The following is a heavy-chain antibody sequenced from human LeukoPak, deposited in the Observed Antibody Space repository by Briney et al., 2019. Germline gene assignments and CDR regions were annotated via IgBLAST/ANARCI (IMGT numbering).Heavy chain of an antibody. CDR1: GFTFSGSA. D-gene: IGHD3-22*01. J-gene: IGHJ4*02. CDR2: IRSKANSYAT. CDR3: TSEIGYYYDSSEGY. Sequence: GGSLRLSCAASGFTFSGSAMHWVRQASGKGLEWVGRIRSKANSYATAYAASVKGRFTISRDDSKNTAYLQMNSLKTEDTAVYYCTSEIGYYYDSSEGYWGQGTLVTVSS. V-gene: IGHV3-73*01.